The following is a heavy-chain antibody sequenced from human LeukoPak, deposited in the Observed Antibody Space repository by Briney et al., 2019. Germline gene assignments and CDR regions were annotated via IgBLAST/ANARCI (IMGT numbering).Heavy chain of an antibody. J-gene: IGHJ4*02. Sequence: GASVKVSCKASGGTFSSYGISWVRQAPGQGLEWMGGIIPMFGTAKYAQKFQGRITTTADVSTRTAYMELSSLRSEDTAVYYCASVGSGSYPFDYWGQGTLVTVSS. CDR3: ASVGSGSYPFDY. V-gene: IGHV1-69*13. CDR2: IIPMFGTA. D-gene: IGHD3-10*01. CDR1: GGTFSSYG.